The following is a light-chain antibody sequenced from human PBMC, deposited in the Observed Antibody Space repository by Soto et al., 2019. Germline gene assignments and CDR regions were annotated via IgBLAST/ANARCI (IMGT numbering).Light chain of an antibody. Sequence: EIVLTQSPGTLSLSPGERATLSCRASQSVSSSYLAWYQQKPGQAPRLLIYGASSRATGIPDRFSGSGSGKDFTLTISRVEPEDCAVYYCQQYGSSTPITFGQGTRLEIK. CDR3: QQYGSSTPIT. CDR2: GAS. V-gene: IGKV3-20*01. CDR1: QSVSSSY. J-gene: IGKJ5*01.